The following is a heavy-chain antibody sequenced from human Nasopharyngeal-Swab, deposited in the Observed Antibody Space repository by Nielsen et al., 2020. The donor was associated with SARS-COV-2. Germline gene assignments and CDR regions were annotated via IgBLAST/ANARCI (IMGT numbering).Heavy chain of an antibody. CDR1: GFSFSSYA. Sequence: GESLKISCAASGFSFSSYAMSWVRQAPGKGLEWVSAISGSGGSTYYADSVKGRFTISRDNSKNSLYLQMNSLRAEDTAVYYCARGPLGYSYGYVDYWGQGTLVTVSS. CDR3: ARGPLGYSYGYVDY. D-gene: IGHD5-18*01. CDR2: ISGSGGST. J-gene: IGHJ4*02. V-gene: IGHV3-23*01.